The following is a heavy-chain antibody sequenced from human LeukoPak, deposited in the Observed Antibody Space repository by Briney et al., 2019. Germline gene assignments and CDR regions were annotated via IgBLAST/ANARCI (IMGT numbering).Heavy chain of an antibody. D-gene: IGHD5-24*01. CDR2: INPSGGST. CDR3: ARSVKMPTIVH. J-gene: IGHJ4*02. V-gene: IGHV1-46*03. CDR1: GYTFTTYY. Sequence: GASVKVSCKXSGYTFTTYYMHWVRQAPGQGLQWMGIINPSGGSTSYAQKFQGRVTMTRDTSTSTVYMELSSLRSDDTAIYYCARSVKMPTIVHWGQGTLVTVSS.